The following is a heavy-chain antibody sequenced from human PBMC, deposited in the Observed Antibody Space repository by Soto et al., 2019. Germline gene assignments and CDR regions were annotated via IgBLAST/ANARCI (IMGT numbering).Heavy chain of an antibody. D-gene: IGHD3-16*01. V-gene: IGHV3-64D*06. Sequence: PGGSLRLSCSVSGFTFSDYSMHWVRQAPGKGLECVASISSQGGSTYYADSVRDRVVVTRDRSNTLYLQLSSLRVEDTAVYYCHQPGRWPQTAGTFDVWGQGTLVTVSS. CDR1: GFTFSDYS. CDR2: ISSQGGST. J-gene: IGHJ4*03. CDR3: HQPGRWPQTAGTFDV.